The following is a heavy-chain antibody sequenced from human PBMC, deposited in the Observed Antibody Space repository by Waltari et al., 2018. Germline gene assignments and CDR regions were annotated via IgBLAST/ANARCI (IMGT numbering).Heavy chain of an antibody. D-gene: IGHD3-16*02. CDR2: IGTAGDT. Sequence: EVQLVESGGGLVQPGGSLRLSCAASGFTFSSYDMHWVRQATGKGLEWVSAIGTAGDTYYPGSVKGRFTISRENAKNSLYLQMNSLRAGDTAVYYCARGRISDYVWGSYRPYYFDYWGQGTLVTVSS. CDR1: GFTFSSYD. J-gene: IGHJ4*02. CDR3: ARGRISDYVWGSYRPYYFDY. V-gene: IGHV3-13*01.